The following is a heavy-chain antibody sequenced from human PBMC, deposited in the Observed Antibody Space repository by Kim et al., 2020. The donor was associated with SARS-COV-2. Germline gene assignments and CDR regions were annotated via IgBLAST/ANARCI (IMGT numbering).Heavy chain of an antibody. J-gene: IGHJ3*01. D-gene: IGHD1-1*01. CDR3: ARGNNGAFDL. V-gene: IGHV1-3*01. Sequence: GNTEYSQIFQDRATFTMEASATAAYMELSSLRSEDTAVYYCARGNNGAFDLWGQGAMVTVSS. CDR2: GNT.